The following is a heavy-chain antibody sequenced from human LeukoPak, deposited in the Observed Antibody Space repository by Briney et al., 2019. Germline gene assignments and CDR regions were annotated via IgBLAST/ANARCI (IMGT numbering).Heavy chain of an antibody. CDR1: GFTFDDYA. Sequence: GRSLRLSCAASGFTFDDYAMHWVRQAPGKGLEWVSGISWNSGSIGYADSVKGRFTISRDNAKNSLYLQMNSLRAEDTALCYCAKDHGYSYGPFDYWGQGTLVTVSS. J-gene: IGHJ4*02. CDR3: AKDHGYSYGPFDY. CDR2: ISWNSGSI. V-gene: IGHV3-9*01. D-gene: IGHD5-18*01.